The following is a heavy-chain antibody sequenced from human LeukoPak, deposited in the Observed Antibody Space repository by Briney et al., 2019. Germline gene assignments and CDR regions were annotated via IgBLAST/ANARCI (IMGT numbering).Heavy chain of an antibody. J-gene: IGHJ4*02. CDR2: INHSGST. CDR1: GGSFSGYY. V-gene: IGHV4-34*01. CDR3: ARGYLGVLSY. Sequence: PSETLSLTCAVYGGSFSGYYWSWIRQPPGKGLEWIGEINHSGSTYYNPSLKSRVTISVDRSKNQFSLKLSSVTAADTAVYYCARGYLGVLSYWGQGTLVTVSS. D-gene: IGHD3-16*01.